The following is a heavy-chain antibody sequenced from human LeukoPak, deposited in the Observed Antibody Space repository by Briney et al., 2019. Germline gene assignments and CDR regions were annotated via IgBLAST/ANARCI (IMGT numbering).Heavy chain of an antibody. CDR3: ARERYYDSSGHFHFDY. CDR1: GGTFSSYT. Sequence: ASVKVSCXASGGTFSSYTISWVRQAPGQGLEWMGRIIPILGIANYAQKFQGRVTITADKSTSTAYMELSSLRSEDTAVYYCARERYYDSSGHFHFDYWGQGTLVTVSS. J-gene: IGHJ4*02. D-gene: IGHD3-22*01. CDR2: IIPILGIA. V-gene: IGHV1-69*04.